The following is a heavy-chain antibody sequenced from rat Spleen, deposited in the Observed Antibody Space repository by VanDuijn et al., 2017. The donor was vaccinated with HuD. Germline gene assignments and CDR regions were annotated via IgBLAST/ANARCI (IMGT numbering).Heavy chain of an antibody. CDR2: ISSEGANT. D-gene: IGHD4-3*01. CDR1: GFTFNNYW. Sequence: QLVESGGGLVQPGRSLKLSCVASGFTFNNYWMTWIRQAPGKGLEWVSSISSEGANTYYSDSMKGRFTISRDNSIKTAYLQVNSLRSEDTATYYCAVAGYAYWGQGTLVTVSS. V-gene: IGHV5-58*01. CDR3: AVAGYAY. J-gene: IGHJ3*01.